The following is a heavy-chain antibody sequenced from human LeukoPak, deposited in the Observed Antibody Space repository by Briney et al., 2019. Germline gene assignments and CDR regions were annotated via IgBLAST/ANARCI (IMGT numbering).Heavy chain of an antibody. D-gene: IGHD5-12*01. CDR1: VYTFTSYD. CDR2: MNPNSGST. CDR3: ARGRSTGYPYYFEY. V-gene: IGHV1-8*03. J-gene: IGHJ4*02. Sequence: ASVTVSCTASVYTFTSYDINWVRQAPGQGGERMGWMNPNSGSTGYTQKFQGRVTITRNTSISTAYMELSGLRSEDTAVYYCARGRSTGYPYYFEYWGQGTLVTVSA.